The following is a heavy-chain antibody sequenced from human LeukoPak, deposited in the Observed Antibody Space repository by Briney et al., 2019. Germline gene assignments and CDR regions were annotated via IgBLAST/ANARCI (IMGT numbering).Heavy chain of an antibody. Sequence: GGSLRLSCAVSGFTVSSNYMSWVRQAPGKGLEWVSVIYSGGSTYYADSVKGRFTISRDNSKNTLYLQVNSLRAEDTAVYYCARDKGYGDYGKTDYWGQGTLVTVSS. CDR1: GFTVSSNY. CDR3: ARDKGYGDYGKTDY. V-gene: IGHV3-53*01. CDR2: IYSGGST. J-gene: IGHJ4*02. D-gene: IGHD4-17*01.